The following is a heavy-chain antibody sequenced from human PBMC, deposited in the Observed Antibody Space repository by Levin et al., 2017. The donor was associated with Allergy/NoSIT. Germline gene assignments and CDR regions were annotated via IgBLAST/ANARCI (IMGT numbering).Heavy chain of an antibody. CDR2: ISYTGRT. CDR3: ARRASGKDWFDP. V-gene: IGHV4-39*01. CDR1: ADSISNNDYY. Sequence: PSETLSLTCTISADSISNNDYYWGWIRQPPGKGLEWLASISYTGRTYYNPSLRSRVTISVDTSKNQFSLKVRSVTAADTAVYYCARRASGKDWFDPWGQGNLVTVSS. J-gene: IGHJ5*02. D-gene: IGHD1-14*01.